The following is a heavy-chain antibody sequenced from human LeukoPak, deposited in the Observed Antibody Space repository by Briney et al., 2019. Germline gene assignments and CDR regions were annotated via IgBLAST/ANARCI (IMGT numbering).Heavy chain of an antibody. D-gene: IGHD6-19*01. CDR1: GFTFSSYA. Sequence: GGSLRLSCAASGFTFSSYAMSWVRQAPGKGLEWVSAISGSGGSTYYADSVKGRFTISRDNSKNTLYLQMNSLRAEDTALYYCARAEYSSGWSTYFDYWGQGTLVTVSS. CDR3: ARAEYSSGWSTYFDY. V-gene: IGHV3-23*01. CDR2: ISGSGGST. J-gene: IGHJ4*02.